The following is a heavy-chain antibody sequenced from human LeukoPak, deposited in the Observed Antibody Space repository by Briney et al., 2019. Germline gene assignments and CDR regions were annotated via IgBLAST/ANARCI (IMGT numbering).Heavy chain of an antibody. D-gene: IGHD5-12*01. J-gene: IGHJ4*02. CDR1: GYTLTELS. CDR2: FDPEDGET. Sequence: GASVKVSCKVSGYTLTELSMHWVRQAPGKGLDWMGGFDPEDGETIYAQKFQGRVTMTEDTSTDTAYMELSSLRSEDTAVYYCATRYCGYSGYDYVCYFDYWGQGTLVTVSS. V-gene: IGHV1-24*01. CDR3: ATRYCGYSGYDYVCYFDY.